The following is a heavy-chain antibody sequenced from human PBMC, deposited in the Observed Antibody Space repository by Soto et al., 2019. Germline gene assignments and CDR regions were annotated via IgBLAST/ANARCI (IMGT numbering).Heavy chain of an antibody. J-gene: IGHJ4*02. CDR2: ISGSGGST. V-gene: IGHV3-23*01. D-gene: IGHD3-9*01. Sequence: GGSLRLSCAASGFTFSSYAMSWVRQAPGKGLEWVSAISGSGGSTYYADSVKGRFTISRDNSKNTLYLQMNSLRAEDTAVYYCAKDQGPHDWLLSFPGDYWGQGTLVTVSS. CDR3: AKDQGPHDWLLSFPGDY. CDR1: GFTFSSYA.